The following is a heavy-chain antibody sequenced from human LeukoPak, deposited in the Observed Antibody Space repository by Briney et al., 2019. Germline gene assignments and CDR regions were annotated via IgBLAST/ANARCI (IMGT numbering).Heavy chain of an antibody. CDR1: SYTFTSYG. V-gene: IGHV1-18*01. CDR3: ARDGITIFGVAIGGNWFDP. Sequence: ASVKVSCKASSYTFTSYGISWVRQAPGQGLEWMGWISAYNGNTNYAQKLQGRVTMTTDTSTSTAYMELRSLRSDDTAVYYCARDGITIFGVAIGGNWFDPWGQGTLVTVSS. D-gene: IGHD3-3*01. CDR2: ISAYNGNT. J-gene: IGHJ5*02.